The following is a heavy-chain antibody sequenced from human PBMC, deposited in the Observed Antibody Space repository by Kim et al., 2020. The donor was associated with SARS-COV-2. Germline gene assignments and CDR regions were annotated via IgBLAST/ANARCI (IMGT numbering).Heavy chain of an antibody. J-gene: IGHJ4*02. Sequence: GGSLRLSCAASGFTFSSYGMHWVRQAPGKGLEWVAVISYDGSNKYYADSVKGRFTISRGNSKNTLYLQMNSLRAEDTAVYYCAKEKQLWPDFDYWGQGTLVTVSS. D-gene: IGHD5-18*01. CDR2: ISYDGSNK. V-gene: IGHV3-30*18. CDR1: GFTFSSYG. CDR3: AKEKQLWPDFDY.